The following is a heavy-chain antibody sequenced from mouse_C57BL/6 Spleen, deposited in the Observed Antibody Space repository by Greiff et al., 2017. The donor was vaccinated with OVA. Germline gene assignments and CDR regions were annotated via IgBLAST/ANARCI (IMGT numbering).Heavy chain of an antibody. CDR2: INPNNGGT. D-gene: IGHD2-10*02. Sequence: EVQLQQSGPELVKPGASVKISCKASGYTFTDYYMNWVKQSHGKSLEWIGDINPNNGGTSYNQKFKGKATLTVDKSSSTAYMELRSLTSEDSAVYYCARARGYDYDAMDYWGQGTSVTVSS. CDR3: ARARGYDYDAMDY. CDR1: GYTFTDYY. V-gene: IGHV1-26*01. J-gene: IGHJ4*01.